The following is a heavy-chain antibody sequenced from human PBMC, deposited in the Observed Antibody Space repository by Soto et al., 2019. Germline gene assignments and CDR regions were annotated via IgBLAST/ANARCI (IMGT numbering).Heavy chain of an antibody. J-gene: IGHJ6*02. CDR1: GFTFSSYS. D-gene: IGHD1-26*01. CDR2: ISSSSSTI. CDR3: ARDRAGAQYGLDV. Sequence: PGGSLRLSCAASGFTFSSYSMNWVRQAPGKGLEWVSYISSSSSTIYYVDTVKGRFTISRDNAKNSLYLQMNSLRDDDTAVYYCARDRAGAQYGLDVWGQGTTVTVSS. V-gene: IGHV3-48*02.